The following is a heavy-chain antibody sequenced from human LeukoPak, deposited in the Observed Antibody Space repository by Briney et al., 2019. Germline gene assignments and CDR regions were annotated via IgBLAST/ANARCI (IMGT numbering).Heavy chain of an antibody. Sequence: GGSLRLSCAASGFTFRTYGMHWVRQAPGQGLELVAVIWYDGSNKYYVDSVKGRFTISRVNSKNTLYLQMNSLRAEDTAVYYCARGGYCSSASCYAHYYFDNWGQGTLVTVSS. CDR2: IWYDGSNK. CDR3: ARGGYCSSASCYAHYYFDN. D-gene: IGHD2-2*01. J-gene: IGHJ4*02. CDR1: GFTFRTYG. V-gene: IGHV3-33*01.